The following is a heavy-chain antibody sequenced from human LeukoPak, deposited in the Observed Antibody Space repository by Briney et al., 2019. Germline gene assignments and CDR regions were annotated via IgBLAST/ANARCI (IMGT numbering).Heavy chain of an antibody. V-gene: IGHV1-18*04. CDR1: GYTFTSYG. J-gene: IGHJ4*02. CDR2: ISAYNGNT. Sequence: ASVKVSCKASGYTFTSYGISWVRQAPGQGLEWMGWISAYNGNTNYAQKLQGRVTMTTDTSTSTAYMELSSLRSEDTAVYYCARRGSIFYDSSGYLSFAYGGRETLATVSS. CDR3: ARRGSIFYDSSGYLSFAY. D-gene: IGHD3-22*01.